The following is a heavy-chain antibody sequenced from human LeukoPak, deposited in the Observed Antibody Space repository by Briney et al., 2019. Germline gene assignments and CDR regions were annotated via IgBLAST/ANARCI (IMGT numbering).Heavy chain of an antibody. CDR1: GFTFSTYD. Sequence: GGSLRLSCAASGFTFSTYDLYWVRQAPGKGLEWVAVVSSDGTIKYNADSVKGRFTISRDTSKNTVYLQMNSLGAEGTAFYYCARGYSSSWLGYFDYWGQGTLVTVSS. J-gene: IGHJ4*02. D-gene: IGHD6-13*01. V-gene: IGHV3-30*03. CDR3: ARGYSSSWLGYFDY. CDR2: VSSDGTIK.